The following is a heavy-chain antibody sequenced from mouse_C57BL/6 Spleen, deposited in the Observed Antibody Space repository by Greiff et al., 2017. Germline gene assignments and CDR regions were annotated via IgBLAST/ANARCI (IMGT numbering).Heavy chain of an antibody. Sequence: EVKLQASGPGLVKPSQSLSLTCSVTGYSITSGYYWNWIRQFPGNKLEWMGYISYDGSNNYNPSLKNRISITRDTSKNQFFLKLNSVTTEDTATYYCAREGDYWGQGTSVTVSS. J-gene: IGHJ4*01. CDR1: GYSITSGYY. CDR2: ISYDGSN. V-gene: IGHV3-6*01. CDR3: AREGDY.